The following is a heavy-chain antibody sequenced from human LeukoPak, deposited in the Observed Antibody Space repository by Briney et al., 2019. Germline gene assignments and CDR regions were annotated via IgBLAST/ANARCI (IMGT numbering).Heavy chain of an antibody. CDR3: ARDSPVGGIAAAGTYAFDI. V-gene: IGHV4-4*07. CDR1: GGSISSYY. Sequence: SETLSLTCTVSGGSISSYYWSWIRQPAGKGLEWIGRIYTSGSTNYNPSLKSRVTMSVDTSKNQFSLKLSSVTAADTAVYYCARDSPVGGIAAAGTYAFDIWGQGTMVTVSS. CDR2: IYTSGST. D-gene: IGHD6-13*01. J-gene: IGHJ3*02.